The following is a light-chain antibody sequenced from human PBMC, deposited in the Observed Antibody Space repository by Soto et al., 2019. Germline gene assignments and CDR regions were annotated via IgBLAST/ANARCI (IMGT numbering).Light chain of an antibody. CDR2: DVT. V-gene: IGLV2-11*01. CDR1: SSDVGNYNY. Sequence: QSALTQPRSVSGSPGQSVTISCTGISSDVGNYNYVSWYQLHPGKVPKLMIYDVTKRPSGVPDRFSGSKSGNTASLTISGLQAEDEADYHCCSFTGIHTSPYVFGTGTKLTVL. J-gene: IGLJ1*01. CDR3: CSFTGIHTSPYV.